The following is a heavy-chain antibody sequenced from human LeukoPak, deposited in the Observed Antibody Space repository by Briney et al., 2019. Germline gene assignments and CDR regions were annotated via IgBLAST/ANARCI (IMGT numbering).Heavy chain of an antibody. CDR3: AKDGASHSSGLFDY. D-gene: IGHD3-22*01. V-gene: IGHV3-9*01. CDR1: GFTFDDYA. J-gene: IGHJ4*02. Sequence: GGSLRLSCAASGFTFDDYAMPWVRQAPGKGLEWVSGISWNSGSIGYADSVKGRFTISRDNAKNSLYLQMNSLRAEDTALYYCAKDGASHSSGLFDYWGQGTLVTVSS. CDR2: ISWNSGSI.